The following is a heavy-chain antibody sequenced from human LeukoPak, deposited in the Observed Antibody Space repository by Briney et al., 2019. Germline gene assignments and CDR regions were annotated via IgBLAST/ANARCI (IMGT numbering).Heavy chain of an antibody. CDR3: ARNRALTTTPGFDH. V-gene: IGHV4-38-2*01. CDR1: GYSIRSGDY. D-gene: IGHD4-11*01. J-gene: IGHJ4*02. Sequence: SETLSLTCAVSGYSIRSGDYWGCIRQSPGTGLEWIGSIYHSGSTHYNPSLKSRVTISADTSKNQFSLMLSSVTAADTAVYYCARNRALTTTPGFDHWGQGTLVTVSS. CDR2: IYHSGST.